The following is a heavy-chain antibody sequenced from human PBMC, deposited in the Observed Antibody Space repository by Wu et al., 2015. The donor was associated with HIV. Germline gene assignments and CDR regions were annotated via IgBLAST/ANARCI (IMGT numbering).Heavy chain of an antibody. D-gene: IGHD3-9*01. CDR3: AREDLAVNLVNDRFDL. Sequence: QVQLVQSGAEVKKPGSSVKLSCKASGGTFSSFSINWVRQAPGQGLEWMGGIIPILIQQPTHRASRAESRLTFGRIHEHSLHGALTRAEKSDETRPSYYRAREDLAVNLVNDRFDLWGQERWSPSPQ. CDR1: GGTFSSFS. J-gene: IGHJ4*02. V-gene: IGHV1-69*01. CDR2: IIPILIQ.